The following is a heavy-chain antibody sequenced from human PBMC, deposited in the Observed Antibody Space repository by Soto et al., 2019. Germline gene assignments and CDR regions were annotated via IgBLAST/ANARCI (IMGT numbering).Heavy chain of an antibody. CDR3: ARLYNWNPQNNWFDP. V-gene: IGHV4-59*01. J-gene: IGHJ5*02. CDR1: GGSINNYY. CDR2: IYYSGNT. Sequence: PSETLSLTCTVSGGSINNYYCSWIRQPPGKGLEWIGYIYYSGNTNYSPSLKSRVTMSVDTSKNQFSLKLNSVTAADTAVYYCARLYNWNPQNNWFDPRGQRTLVTVSS. D-gene: IGHD1-1*01.